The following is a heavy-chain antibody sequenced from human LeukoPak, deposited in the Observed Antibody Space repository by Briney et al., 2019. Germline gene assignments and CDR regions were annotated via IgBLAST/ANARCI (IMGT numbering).Heavy chain of an antibody. J-gene: IGHJ6*02. Sequence: ASVKVSCKVSEYTLTELSMHWVRQAPGKGLEWMGGFDPEDGETIYAQKFQGRVTMTEDTSTDTAYMELSSLRSGDTAVYYCATVEMATISYYYYGMDVWGQGTTVTVSS. V-gene: IGHV1-24*01. CDR3: ATVEMATISYYYYGMDV. D-gene: IGHD5-24*01. CDR1: EYTLTELS. CDR2: FDPEDGET.